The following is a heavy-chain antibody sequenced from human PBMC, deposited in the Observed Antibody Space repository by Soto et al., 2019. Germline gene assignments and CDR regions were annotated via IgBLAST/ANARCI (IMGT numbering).Heavy chain of an antibody. CDR2: INHSGST. D-gene: IGHD2-2*01. Sequence: SETLSLTCAVYGGSFSGYYWSWIRQPPGKGLEWIGEINHSGSTNYNPSLKSRVTISVDTSKNQFSLKLSSVTAADTAVYYCARRYGSSTSCTGEPYFDDWGQGTLVTVSS. CDR1: GGSFSGYY. CDR3: ARRYGSSTSCTGEPYFDD. V-gene: IGHV4-34*01. J-gene: IGHJ4*02.